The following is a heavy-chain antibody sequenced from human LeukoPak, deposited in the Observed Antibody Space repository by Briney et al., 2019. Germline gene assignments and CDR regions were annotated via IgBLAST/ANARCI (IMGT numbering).Heavy chain of an antibody. Sequence: GRSLRLSCAASGFTFSSYGMHWVRQAPGKGLEWVAVISYDGSNKYYADSVKGRFTISRDNSKNTLYLQMNSLRAEDTAVYYCAKAGELLWFGELGVEDYWGQGTLVTVSS. CDR1: GFTFSSYG. D-gene: IGHD3-10*01. V-gene: IGHV3-30*18. CDR3: AKAGELLWFGELGVEDY. CDR2: ISYDGSNK. J-gene: IGHJ4*02.